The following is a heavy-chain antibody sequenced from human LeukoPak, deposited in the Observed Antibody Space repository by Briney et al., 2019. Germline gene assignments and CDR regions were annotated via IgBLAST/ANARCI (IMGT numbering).Heavy chain of an antibody. D-gene: IGHD3-10*01. J-gene: IGHJ4*02. V-gene: IGHV1-18*01. CDR1: GYTVTSYG. CDR3: ARDLLLWFGELFQGGYYFDY. CDR2: ISAYNGNT. Sequence: GASVKVSCKASGYTVTSYGISWVRQAPGHRLEWMGWISAYNGNTNYAQKLQGRVTMTTDTSTSTAYMELRSLRSDDTAVYYCARDLLLWFGELFQGGYYFDYWGQGTLVTVSS.